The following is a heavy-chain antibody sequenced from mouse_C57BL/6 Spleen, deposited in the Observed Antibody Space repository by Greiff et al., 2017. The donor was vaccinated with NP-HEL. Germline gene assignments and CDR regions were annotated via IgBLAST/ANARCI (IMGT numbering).Heavy chain of an antibody. Sequence: QVQLQQPGAELVMPGASVKLSCKASGYTFTSYWMHWVKQRPGQGLEWIGEIDPSDSYTNYNQKFKGKSKLTVDKSSSSAYMQLIILTSEDSAVDYCARSETGTGYFDYWGQGTTRTVSS. CDR3: ARSETGTGYFDY. CDR1: GYTFTSYW. J-gene: IGHJ2*01. V-gene: IGHV1-69*01. D-gene: IGHD4-1*01. CDR2: IDPSDSYT.